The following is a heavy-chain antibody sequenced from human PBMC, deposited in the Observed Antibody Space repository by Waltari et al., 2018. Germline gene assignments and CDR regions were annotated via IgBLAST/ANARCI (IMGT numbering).Heavy chain of an antibody. J-gene: IGHJ5*02. CDR3: AREWVLGSSFSDWFDP. CDR2: MNPNSGNT. CDR1: GYTFTSYD. D-gene: IGHD6-13*01. Sequence: QVQLVQSGAEVKKPGASVKVSCKASGYTFTSYDINWVRQATGQGLEWMGWMNPNSGNTGYAQKCQGRVTMTRNTSISTAYMELSSLRSEDTAVYYCAREWVLGSSFSDWFDPWGQGTLVTVSS. V-gene: IGHV1-8*01.